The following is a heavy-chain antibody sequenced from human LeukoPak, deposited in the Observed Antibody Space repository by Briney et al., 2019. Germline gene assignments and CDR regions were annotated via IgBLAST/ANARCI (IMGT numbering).Heavy chain of an antibody. D-gene: IGHD3-22*01. Sequence: SETLSLTCAVYGGPFSGYYWGWIRQPPGKGLEWIGRIYTSGSTNYNPSLKSRVTMSVDTSKNQFSLKLSSVTAADTAVYYCARTLNYYDSSGYGWFDPWGQGTLVTVSS. J-gene: IGHJ5*02. V-gene: IGHV4-59*10. CDR3: ARTLNYYDSSGYGWFDP. CDR1: GGPFSGYY. CDR2: IYTSGST.